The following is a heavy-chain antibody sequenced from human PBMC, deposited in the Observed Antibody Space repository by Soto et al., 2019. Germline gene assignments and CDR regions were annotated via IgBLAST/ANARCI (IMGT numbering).Heavy chain of an antibody. CDR3: ARLNGYCLRTNCHGYYGMDV. V-gene: IGHV4-4*02. CDR1: GDTVSSTRW. D-gene: IGHD2-2*03. CDR2: IYYSGTT. Sequence: SETLSLTCTVSGDTVSSTRWWSWVRLSPGRGLEWIGDIYYSGTTNYNPSLKSRVTISVDKSKNQFSLTLTSVTAADTGVYYCARLNGYCLRTNCHGYYGMDVWGQGTTVTVSS. J-gene: IGHJ6*02.